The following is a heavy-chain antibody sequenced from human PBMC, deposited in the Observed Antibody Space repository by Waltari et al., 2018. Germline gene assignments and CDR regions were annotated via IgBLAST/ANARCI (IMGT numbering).Heavy chain of an antibody. CDR2: INHSGST. CDR1: GGSFSGSY. CDR3: ARPAPGKVRYLRMLDI. J-gene: IGHJ3*02. Sequence: QVQLQQWGAGLLKPSETLSLTCAVYGGSFSGSYWSWIRQPPGKGLEWIGEINHSGSTNYNPSLKSRVTISVDTSKNQFSLKLSSVTAADTAVYYCARPAPGKVRYLRMLDIWGQGTMVTVSS. D-gene: IGHD3-9*01. V-gene: IGHV4-34*01.